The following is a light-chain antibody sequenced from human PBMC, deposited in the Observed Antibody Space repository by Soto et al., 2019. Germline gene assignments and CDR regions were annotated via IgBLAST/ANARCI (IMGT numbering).Light chain of an antibody. CDR2: GAS. Sequence: EIVLTQSPGTLSLSPGERATLSCRASQSVSSSYLAWYQQKPGQAPRLLIYGASSRATGIPDRFSGSGSGTYVTLTISRLEPEEFAVYYCQQYGNSPRTFGQGTKVEIK. V-gene: IGKV3-20*01. J-gene: IGKJ1*01. CDR3: QQYGNSPRT. CDR1: QSVSSSY.